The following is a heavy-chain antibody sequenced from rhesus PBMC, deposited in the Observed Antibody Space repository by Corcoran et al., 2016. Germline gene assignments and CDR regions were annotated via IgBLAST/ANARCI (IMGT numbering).Heavy chain of an antibody. D-gene: IGHD6-43*01. CDR2: MRNKAKCGTA. Sequence: EVRLVESGGGLVQPGGSLRLSCSASGFTFSASYMSWVRQDPGTGPGWVGLMRNKAKCGTAEYAASVKGRFTISRDDSKSIARLQMNSLKTEDTAVYYCAREGSSSFSLDYWGQGVLVTVSS. CDR1: GFTFSASY. J-gene: IGHJ4*01. V-gene: IGHV3-116*02. CDR3: AREGSSSFSLDY.